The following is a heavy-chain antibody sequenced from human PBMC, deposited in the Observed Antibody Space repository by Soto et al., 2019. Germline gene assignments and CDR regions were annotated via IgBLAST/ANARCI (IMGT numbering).Heavy chain of an antibody. CDR2: VSGSGGST. Sequence: GGSLRLSCAGSGFTFSSHAMSWVRLAPGKGLEWVSAVSGSGGSTYYADSVKGRFTISRDNSKNTLYLQMNSLRAEDTAVYYCAKLLWTYYYYGMDVWGLGTTVTVSS. J-gene: IGHJ6*02. CDR1: GFTFSSHA. D-gene: IGHD1-1*01. CDR3: AKLLWTYYYYGMDV. V-gene: IGHV3-23*01.